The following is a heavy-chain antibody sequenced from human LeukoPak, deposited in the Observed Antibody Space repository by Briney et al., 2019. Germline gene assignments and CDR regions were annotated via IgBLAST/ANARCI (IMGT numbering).Heavy chain of an antibody. J-gene: IGHJ5*02. Sequence: ASVKVSCKASGFTFTSYGIAWVRQAPGQGLEWMGWISANNGNANYAQKLQDRVTMTTDTSTSTAYMELRSLRSDDTAVYYCARAWGSGGPRVDWFAPGGQGTLVTVSS. CDR2: ISANNGNA. CDR3: ARAWGSGGPRVDWFAP. V-gene: IGHV1-18*01. D-gene: IGHD2-15*01. CDR1: GFTFTSYG.